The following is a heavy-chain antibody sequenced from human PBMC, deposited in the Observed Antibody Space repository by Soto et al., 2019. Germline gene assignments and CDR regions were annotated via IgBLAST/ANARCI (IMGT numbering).Heavy chain of an antibody. D-gene: IGHD1-7*01. CDR2: INPDSGVT. CDR1: GYIFSDYY. V-gene: IGHV1-2*02. CDR3: ARVAGYLELRQDTFFDI. J-gene: IGHJ5*02. Sequence: ASVKVSCKASGYIFSDYYIHWVRQAPGQGLEWMGWINPDSGVTHSVQKFQGMVTMTRDTSMSTVYMDLRRLRSDDTATYYCARVAGYLELRQDTFFDIWGQGTLVTVSS.